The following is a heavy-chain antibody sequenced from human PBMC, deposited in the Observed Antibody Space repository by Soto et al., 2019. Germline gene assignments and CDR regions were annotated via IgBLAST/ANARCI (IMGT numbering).Heavy chain of an antibody. J-gene: IGHJ4*02. V-gene: IGHV4-30-2*01. Sequence: SESISLTCSVCGFSIKTNGDSGSWIRQPPGKGLEWIGYIYPSGTIFYNPSLNSRVTISADTSNNQFSLKLTSVTAADTAVYFCATYTAFAKYYFDSWGRGTLVNVSS. CDR1: GFSIKTNGDS. CDR3: ATYTAFAKYYFDS. D-gene: IGHD3-16*01. CDR2: IYPSGTI.